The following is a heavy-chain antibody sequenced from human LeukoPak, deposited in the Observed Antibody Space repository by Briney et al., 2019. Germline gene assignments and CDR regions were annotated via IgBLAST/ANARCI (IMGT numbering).Heavy chain of an antibody. J-gene: IGHJ4*02. CDR2: ISFDINDR. CDR1: EFTFSKYG. D-gene: IGHD2-21*02. Sequence: PGGSLRLSCAASEFTFSKYGMHWVRQAPGKGLEWVASISFDINDRKYAESVRGRFTISRDNSKNTLYLQMNSLRAEDTAVYFCARDTLVVVTAIIPSPPNFDYWGQGTLVTVSS. V-gene: IGHV3-30*03. CDR3: ARDTLVVVTAIIPSPPNFDY.